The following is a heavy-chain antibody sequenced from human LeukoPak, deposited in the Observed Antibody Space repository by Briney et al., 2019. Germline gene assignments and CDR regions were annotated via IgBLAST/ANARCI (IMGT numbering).Heavy chain of an antibody. D-gene: IGHD4-23*01. CDR2: IYTSGST. Sequence: PSETLSLTCTVSGGSISSYYWSWIRQPAGKGLEWIGRIYTSGSTNYNPSLKSRVTMSVDTSKNQFSLKLSSVTAADTAVYYCARDPAPIGNPGSDPWGQGTLVTVSS. J-gene: IGHJ5*02. CDR1: GGSISSYY. CDR3: ARDPAPIGNPGSDP. V-gene: IGHV4-4*07.